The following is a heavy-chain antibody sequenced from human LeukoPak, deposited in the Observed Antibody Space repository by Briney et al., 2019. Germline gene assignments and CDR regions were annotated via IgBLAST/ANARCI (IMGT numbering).Heavy chain of an antibody. J-gene: IGHJ4*02. D-gene: IGHD6-13*01. CDR1: GFTFSSYA. Sequence: GGSLRLSCAASGFTFSSYAMHWVRQAPGKGLEYVSAISSNGGSTYYANSVKGRFTISRDNSKNTLYLQMGSLRAEDMAVYYCARVGSSWSHLDYFDYWGQGTLVTVSS. V-gene: IGHV3-64*01. CDR2: ISSNGGST. CDR3: ARVGSSWSHLDYFDY.